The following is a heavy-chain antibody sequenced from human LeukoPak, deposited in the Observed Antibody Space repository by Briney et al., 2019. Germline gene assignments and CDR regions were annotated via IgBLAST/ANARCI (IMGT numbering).Heavy chain of an antibody. CDR1: GGSISSYY. V-gene: IGHV4-59*08. Sequence: SETLSLTCTVSGGSISSYYWSWIRQPPGKGPEWIGYIYYSGTTNYNPSLKSRVTISVDTSKNQFSLRLTSVTAADTAVYYCARHRVGITRDFDYWGQGTLVTVSS. CDR2: IYYSGTT. CDR3: ARHRVGITRDFDY. J-gene: IGHJ4*02. D-gene: IGHD1-26*01.